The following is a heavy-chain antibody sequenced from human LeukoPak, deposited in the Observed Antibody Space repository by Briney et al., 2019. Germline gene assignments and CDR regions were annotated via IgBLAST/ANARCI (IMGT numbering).Heavy chain of an antibody. J-gene: IGHJ4*02. Sequence: SETLSLTCTVSSGSISGYYWTWIRQLPGKGLEWIGYIYYDGTTTYNLSLQSRVTMSIDESKNQFYLRLSSVTPADTALYYCARSYGEFTRFDYWGQGTLVTVSS. CDR1: SGSISGYY. CDR2: IYYDGTT. D-gene: IGHD4-17*01. V-gene: IGHV4-59*01. CDR3: ARSYGEFTRFDY.